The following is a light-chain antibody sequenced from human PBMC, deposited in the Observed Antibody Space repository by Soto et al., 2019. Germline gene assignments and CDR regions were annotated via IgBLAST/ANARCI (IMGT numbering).Light chain of an antibody. CDR3: CSYAGSSTFFYV. V-gene: IGLV2-23*03. CDR1: SSDVGSYNL. Sequence: QSALTHPASVSGSPGQSITISCTGTSSDVGSYNLVSWYQQHPGKAPKLMIYEGSKRPSGVSNRPSGSKSGNTASLTISGLQAEDEADYYCCSYAGSSTFFYVLGTGTKVTVL. J-gene: IGLJ1*01. CDR2: EGS.